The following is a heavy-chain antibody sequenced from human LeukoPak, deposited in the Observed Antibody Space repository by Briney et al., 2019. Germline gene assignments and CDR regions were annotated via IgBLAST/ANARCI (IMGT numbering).Heavy chain of an antibody. D-gene: IGHD6-19*01. J-gene: IGHJ6*02. V-gene: IGHV4-31*03. CDR1: GGSISSDNYY. CDR3: ARDKWTAVAHYYYYYGMDV. CDR2: IYYSGST. Sequence: SETLSLTCTVSGGSISSDNYYWSWIRQHPGKGLEWIGYIYYSGSTYYNPSLKSRVTISVDTSKNQFSLKVSSVTAADTAVYYCARDKWTAVAHYYYYYGMDVWGQGTTVTVSS.